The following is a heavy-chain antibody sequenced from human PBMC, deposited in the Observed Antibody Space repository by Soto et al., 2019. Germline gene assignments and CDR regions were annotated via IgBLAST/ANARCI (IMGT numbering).Heavy chain of an antibody. V-gene: IGHV4-61*08. Sequence: PSETLSLTCTVSGGSISSGDYYWSWIRQPPGKGLEWLGYIYDSGSTNYNPSLRSRVTMSVDTSKTQFSLDLGSVTAADTAVYFCAASYYGILTGHFAFEIWGHGTMVTVSS. D-gene: IGHD3-9*01. CDR2: IYDSGST. CDR3: AASYYGILTGHFAFEI. CDR1: GGSISSGDYY. J-gene: IGHJ3*02.